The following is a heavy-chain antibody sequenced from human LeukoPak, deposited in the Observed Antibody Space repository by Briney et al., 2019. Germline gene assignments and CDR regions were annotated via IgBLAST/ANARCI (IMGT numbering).Heavy chain of an antibody. V-gene: IGHV1-8*01. J-gene: IGHJ4*02. D-gene: IGHD3-10*01. CDR3: VRRGAECLDY. Sequence: ASVTVSCKASGYTFTSHDINWVRQTAGQGREWMGYINPNSGKTAYAQKFQGRVTMTKYTSIRSAHMDLSRLGSKDPAVYYCVRRGAECLDYWGQGTLVTVSS. CDR1: GYTFTSHD. CDR2: INPNSGKT.